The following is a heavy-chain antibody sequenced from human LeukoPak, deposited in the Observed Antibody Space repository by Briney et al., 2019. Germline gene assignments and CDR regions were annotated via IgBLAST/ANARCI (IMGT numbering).Heavy chain of an antibody. J-gene: IGHJ4*02. CDR1: GFTFSTYD. D-gene: IGHD2-2*01. CDR2: MGKTAGDT. Sequence: GGSLRLSCAASGFTFSTYDMHWVRQATGKGLEWVSGMGKTAGDTYYSGSVKGRFTISRENAKNSVYLEMNSLEAGDTAVYYCGRAMEVYQLLPDYWGQGTLVTVSS. V-gene: IGHV3-13*04. CDR3: GRAMEVYQLLPDY.